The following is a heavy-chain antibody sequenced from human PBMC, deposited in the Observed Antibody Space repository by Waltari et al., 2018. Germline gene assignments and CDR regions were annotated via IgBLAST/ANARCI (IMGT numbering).Heavy chain of an antibody. CDR1: GFTFSSYG. V-gene: IGHV3-30*02. CDR2: INQDESSE. CDR3: VKDFGDGPEWEKRWVNWFDP. D-gene: IGHD1-26*01. Sequence: QVQLVESGGGVVEPGGSLRLSCEGSGFTFSSYGIHWVRQPPGKGLGLVAFINQDESSENYGDSVKGRWTISRDNSKNTLYLQMNSLRVDDTAMYCCVKDFGDGPEWEKRWVNWFDPWGQGTLVTVSS. J-gene: IGHJ5*02.